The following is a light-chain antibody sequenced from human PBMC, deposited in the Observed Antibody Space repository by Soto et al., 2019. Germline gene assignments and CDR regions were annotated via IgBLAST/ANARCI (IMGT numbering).Light chain of an antibody. CDR1: SSDVGSYNL. CDR3: CSYAGSSTPNV. CDR2: EGS. Sequence: QSALTQPPSESGSPGQSITISCTGTSSDVGSYNLVSWYQQHPGKAPKLMIYEGSKRPSGVSNRFSGSKSGNTASLTISGLQAEDEDDYYCCSYAGSSTPNVFGTGTKLTVL. J-gene: IGLJ1*01. V-gene: IGLV2-23*01.